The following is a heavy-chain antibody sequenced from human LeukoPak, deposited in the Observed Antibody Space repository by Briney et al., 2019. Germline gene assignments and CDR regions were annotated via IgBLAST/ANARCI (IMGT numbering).Heavy chain of an antibody. CDR1: GASINNNF. V-gene: IGHV4-59*08. D-gene: IGHD3-22*01. J-gene: IGHJ1*01. CDR3: ARHRDYYDT. CDR2: IYSSGSA. Sequence: SETLSLTCTVSGASINNNFWTWIRQPPGEGLEWMGYIYSSGSANYNPPLQSRVLISGDTSKNQISLNLTSVTAADPAVYFCARHRDYYDTWGHGTLVTVSS.